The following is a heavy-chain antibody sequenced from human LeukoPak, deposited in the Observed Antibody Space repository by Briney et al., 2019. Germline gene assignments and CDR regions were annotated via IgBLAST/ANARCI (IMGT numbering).Heavy chain of an antibody. D-gene: IGHD6-6*01. Sequence: SETLSLTCSGSGGSIRNYYWMWLRQPPTKGLEGVGYSYYDWDSTYNHSLKSRFTISVDTYKSPFSLQLSSVSPADTAMYYCATTFYSTSSRYFEHWGQGTLVTVSS. V-gene: IGHV4-59*12. CDR2: SYYDWDS. CDR3: ATTFYSTSSRYFEH. CDR1: GGSIRNYY. J-gene: IGHJ4*02.